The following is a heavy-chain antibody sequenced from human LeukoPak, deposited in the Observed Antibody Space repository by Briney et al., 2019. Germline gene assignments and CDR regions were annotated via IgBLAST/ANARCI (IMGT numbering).Heavy chain of an antibody. CDR1: GFTFSSYW. Sequence: GGSLRLSCAASGFTFSSYWMSWVSQAPGKGLEWVANIKKDGSEKFYVDSVKGRFTISRDNANNSLYLQMNSLRAEDTAVYYCARDGYCSGGSCYSGYWGQGTLVTVSS. CDR3: ARDGYCSGGSCYSGY. J-gene: IGHJ4*02. V-gene: IGHV3-7*01. D-gene: IGHD2-15*01. CDR2: IKKDGSEK.